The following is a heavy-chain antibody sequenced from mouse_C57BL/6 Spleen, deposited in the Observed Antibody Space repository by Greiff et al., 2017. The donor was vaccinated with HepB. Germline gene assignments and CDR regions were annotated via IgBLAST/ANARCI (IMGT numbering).Heavy chain of an antibody. J-gene: IGHJ4*01. CDR2: IYPGSGST. CDR1: GYTFTSYW. Sequence: VQLQQPGAELVKPGASVKMSCKASGYTFTSYWITWVKQRPGQGLEWIGDIYPGSGSTNYNEKFKSKATLTVDTSSSTAYMQLSSLKSEDSAVYYCARDGSSYSYAMDYWGQGTSVTVSS. CDR3: ARDGSSYSYAMDY. D-gene: IGHD1-1*01. V-gene: IGHV1-55*01.